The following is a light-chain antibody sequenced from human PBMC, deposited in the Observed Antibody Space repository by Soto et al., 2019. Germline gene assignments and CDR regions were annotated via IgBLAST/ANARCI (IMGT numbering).Light chain of an antibody. J-gene: IGKJ4*01. CDR3: QQFNNWPLT. V-gene: IGKV3-15*01. Sequence: EILMTQSPATLSLSPGGRATLSCRASQTVSSSLAWYQQKPGQAPRLLIYGASTRATGIPARFSGSGSGTEFTLSISSLQSEDFAVYYCQQFNNWPLTFGGGTKVEIK. CDR1: QTVSSS. CDR2: GAS.